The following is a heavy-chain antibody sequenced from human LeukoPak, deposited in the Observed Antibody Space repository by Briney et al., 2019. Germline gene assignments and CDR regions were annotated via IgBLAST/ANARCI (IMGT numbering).Heavy chain of an antibody. CDR3: AKDHCSSTSCYREYYYMDV. CDR2: IRYDGSNK. Sequence: PGGSLRLSCAASGFTFSSYGMHWVRQAPGKGLEWVAFIRYDGSNKYYADSVKGRFTISRDNSKNTLYLQMNSLRAEDTAVYYCAKDHCSSTSCYREYYYMDVWGKGTTVTVSS. CDR1: GFTFSSYG. V-gene: IGHV3-30*02. D-gene: IGHD2-2*02. J-gene: IGHJ6*03.